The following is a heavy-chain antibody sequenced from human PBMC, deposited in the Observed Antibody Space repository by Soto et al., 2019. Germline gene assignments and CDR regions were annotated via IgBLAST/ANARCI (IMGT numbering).Heavy chain of an antibody. CDR2: ISSRSSYI. J-gene: IGHJ6*02. Sequence: EVQLVESGGGLVKPGGSLRLSCAASGFTFSSYSMNWVRQAPGKGLEWVSSISSRSSYIYYADSVKGRFTISRDNAKNSLYLQMNSLRAEDTAVYYGARGRGAAGTDSVQYYGMDVWGQGTTVTVS. V-gene: IGHV3-21*01. CDR1: GFTFSSYS. CDR3: ARGRGAAGTDSVQYYGMDV. D-gene: IGHD6-13*01.